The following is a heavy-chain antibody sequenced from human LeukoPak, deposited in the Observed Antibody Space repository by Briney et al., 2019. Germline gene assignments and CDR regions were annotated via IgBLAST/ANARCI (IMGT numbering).Heavy chain of an antibody. CDR2: IYYSGST. V-gene: IGHV4-38-2*02. D-gene: IGHD6-13*01. CDR3: ARASSSWYPFEY. Sequence: PSETLSLTCTVSGYSISSGYYWGWIRQPPGKGLEWIGYIYYSGSTNYNPSLKSRVTISVDTSKNQFSLKLSSVTAADTAVYYCARASSSWYPFEYWGQGTLVTVSS. CDR1: GYSISSGYY. J-gene: IGHJ4*02.